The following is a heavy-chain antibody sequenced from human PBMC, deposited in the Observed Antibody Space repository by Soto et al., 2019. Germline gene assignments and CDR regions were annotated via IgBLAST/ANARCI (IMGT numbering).Heavy chain of an antibody. J-gene: IGHJ6*02. CDR3: ARDLWEGMVTYYYYYGMDV. Sequence: GGSLRLSCVASGFTFSSYSMNWVRQAPGKGLEWVSYISSSSSTIYYADSVKGRFTISRDNAKNSLYLQMNSLRDEDTAVYYCARDLWEGMVTYYYYYGMDVWGQGTTVTVSS. CDR2: ISSSSSTI. D-gene: IGHD3-16*01. CDR1: GFTFSSYS. V-gene: IGHV3-48*02.